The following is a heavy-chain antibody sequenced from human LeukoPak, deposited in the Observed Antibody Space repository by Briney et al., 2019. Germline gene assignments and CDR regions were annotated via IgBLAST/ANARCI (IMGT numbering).Heavy chain of an antibody. CDR3: ASVLRGVIRNYNYYYMDV. CDR2: VDHSGST. J-gene: IGHJ6*03. Sequence: SETLSLTCSVYGGSFSDKHWSWIRQTPGKGLEWIGEVDHSGSTNYSPSLKSRVTISVDTSKNQFSLKLSSVTAADTAVYYCASVLRGVIRNYNYYYMDVWGKRTTVIVSS. CDR1: GGSFSDKH. V-gene: IGHV4-34*01. D-gene: IGHD3-10*01.